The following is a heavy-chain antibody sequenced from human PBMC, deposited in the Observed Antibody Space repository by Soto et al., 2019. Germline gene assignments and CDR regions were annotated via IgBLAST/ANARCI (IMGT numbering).Heavy chain of an antibody. CDR3: AKYLGGSSGDCYDGMDV. D-gene: IGHD1-26*01. CDR1: GFTFSSYG. Sequence: GGSLRLSCAASGFTFSSYGMHWVRQALGKGLEWVAVISYDGSNKYYADSVKGRFTISRDNSKNTLYLQMNSLRAEDTAVYYCAKYLGGSSGDCYDGMDVWGQGTTVTVSS. V-gene: IGHV3-30*18. CDR2: ISYDGSNK. J-gene: IGHJ6*02.